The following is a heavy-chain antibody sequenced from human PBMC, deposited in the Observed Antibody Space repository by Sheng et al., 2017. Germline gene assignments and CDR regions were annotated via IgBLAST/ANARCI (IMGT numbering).Heavy chain of an antibody. D-gene: IGHD6-19*01. J-gene: IGHJ4*02. CDR1: GFTFSSYA. Sequence: QVQLVESGGGVVQPGRSLRLSCAASGFTFSSYAMHRVRQAPGKGLEWVAVISYDGSNKYYADSVKGRFTISRDNSKNTLYLQMNSLRAEDTAVYYCARDSDGGPYYSEWLVGGIDYWGQGTLVTVSS. CDR2: ISYDGSNK. CDR3: ARDSDGGPYYSEWLVGGIDY. V-gene: IGHV3-30*01.